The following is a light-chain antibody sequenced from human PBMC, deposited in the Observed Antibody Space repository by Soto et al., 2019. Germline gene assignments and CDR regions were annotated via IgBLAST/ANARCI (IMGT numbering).Light chain of an antibody. CDR2: DVS. V-gene: IGLV2-18*02. J-gene: IGLJ1*01. CDR3: SAYKTRSTYV. CDR1: SSDVGSYNR. Sequence: QSALTQPPSVSGSPGQSVAISCTGTSSDVGSYNRVSWYQQPPGTAPKLMIYDVSDRPSGVPDRFSGSKSGNTASLTISGLQAEYEADYYCSAYKTRSTYVFRTGTKVTVL.